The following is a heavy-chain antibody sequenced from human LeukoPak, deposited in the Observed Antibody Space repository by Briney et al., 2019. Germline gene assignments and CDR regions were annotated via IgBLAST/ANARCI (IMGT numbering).Heavy chain of an antibody. J-gene: IGHJ4*02. CDR1: GFTFSRYE. CDR2: ISSSGSTI. CDR3: ARDSSLGGVRDY. V-gene: IGHV3-48*03. Sequence: GGSLRLSCAASGFTFSRYETNWVRQAPGKGLEWVSYISSSGSTIYYADSVKGRFTISRDNAKNSLYLQMNSLRAEDTAVYYCARDSSLGGVRDYWGQGTLVTVSS. D-gene: IGHD3-16*01.